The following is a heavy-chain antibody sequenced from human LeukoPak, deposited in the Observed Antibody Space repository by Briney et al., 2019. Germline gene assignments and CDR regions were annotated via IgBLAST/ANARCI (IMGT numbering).Heavy chain of an antibody. V-gene: IGHV3-9*01. CDR2: ISWSSGSI. D-gene: IGHD3-22*01. CDR1: GFTFDGYA. CDR3: AKGRDSSVYSEFDY. Sequence: GGSLRLSCAASGFTFDGYAMHWVRHAPGKGLEWVSGISWSSGSIAYADSVKGRFTISRDNAKNSLYLQMISLRAEDTAFYFCAKGRDSSVYSEFDYWGQGTLATVSS. J-gene: IGHJ4*02.